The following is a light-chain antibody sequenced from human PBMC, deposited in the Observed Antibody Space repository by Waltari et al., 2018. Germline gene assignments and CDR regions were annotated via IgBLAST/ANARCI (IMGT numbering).Light chain of an antibody. CDR3: CSYAGSRTYV. Sequence: QSALTQPASVSGSPGQSITISRTGPTRDVGNFNLFSWYQQHPGKVPKLIIYEVSKRPSGVSNHFSGSKSGNTASLTISGLRAEDEADYYCCSYAGSRTYVFGTGTKVTVL. V-gene: IGLV2-23*02. CDR2: EVS. CDR1: TRDVGNFNL. J-gene: IGLJ1*01.